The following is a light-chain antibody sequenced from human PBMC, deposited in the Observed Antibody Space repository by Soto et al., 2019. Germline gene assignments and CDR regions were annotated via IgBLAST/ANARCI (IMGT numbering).Light chain of an antibody. CDR1: QSLVYRDGNTY. CDR2: KVS. V-gene: IGKV2-30*01. CDR3: MQGSHWPYT. Sequence: VVMTQSPMSLPVTLGQPASISCTSSQSLVYRDGNTYLNWFHQRPGQPPMRLIYKVSNRDSGVPDRVSGSGSASDFTLKISRVAAEDVGLYYCMQGSHWPYTFGQGTKLEIK. J-gene: IGKJ2*01.